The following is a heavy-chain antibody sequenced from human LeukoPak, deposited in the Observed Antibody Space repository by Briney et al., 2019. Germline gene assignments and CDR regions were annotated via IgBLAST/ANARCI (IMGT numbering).Heavy chain of an antibody. D-gene: IGHD3-22*01. CDR2: IYYSGST. V-gene: IGHV4-59*01. CDR3: ARGGDSSGYYVYYYYYYMDV. Sequence: SETLSLTCTVSGGSISSYYWSWIRQPPGKGLEWIGYIYYSGSTNYNPSLKSRVTISVDTSKTQFSLKLSSVTAADTAVYYCARGGDSSGYYVYYYYYYMDVWGKGTTVTVSS. CDR1: GGSISSYY. J-gene: IGHJ6*03.